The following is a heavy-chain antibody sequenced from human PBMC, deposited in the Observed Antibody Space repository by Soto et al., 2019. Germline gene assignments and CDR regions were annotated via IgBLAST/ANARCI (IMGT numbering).Heavy chain of an antibody. CDR3: ARDRLMATAGTAGHYFGLDV. D-gene: IGHD5-18*01. J-gene: IGHJ6*02. Sequence: SETLSLTCTVSGGSIRSGGYYWSWVRQSPRRGLEWVGNIYYSGSTYYNPSLKSLLTISVDTSKNQFSLNLSSVTAADTAVYYCARDRLMATAGTAGHYFGLDVWGQGTTVTVSS. CDR2: IYYSGST. CDR1: GGSIRSGGYY. V-gene: IGHV4-31*01.